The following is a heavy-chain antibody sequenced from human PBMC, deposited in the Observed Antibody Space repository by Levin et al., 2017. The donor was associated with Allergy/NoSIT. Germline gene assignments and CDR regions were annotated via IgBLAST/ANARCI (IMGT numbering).Heavy chain of an antibody. J-gene: IGHJ3*02. CDR1: GFTFSSSA. CDR3: ARDFEGPAVDAFDI. CDR2: IPYDGSIK. V-gene: IGHV3-30*04. Sequence: PGGSLRLSCAASGFTFSSSAMQWVRQAPGKGLEWVAFIPYDGSIKYYADSVKGRFTISRDNSKNMLYLQMNSLRAEDTAVYFCARDFEGPAVDAFDIWGQGTNVTVSS. D-gene: IGHD3-9*01.